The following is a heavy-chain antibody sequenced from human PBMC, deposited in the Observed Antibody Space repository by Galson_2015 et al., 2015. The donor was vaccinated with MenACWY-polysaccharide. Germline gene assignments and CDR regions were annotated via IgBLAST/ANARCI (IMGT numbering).Heavy chain of an antibody. CDR1: HDSISSSY. V-gene: IGHV4-4*07. CDR2: IHATGST. Sequence: SETLSLTCTVSHDSISSSYWSWIRQSADKELEYIGRIHATGSTAYNPSFRSRVAMSVDLPRNKFSLRLVSVTASDTAVYFCARRSLDNWYFDLWGRGTLVIVSS. D-gene: IGHD1-1*01. J-gene: IGHJ2*01. CDR3: ARRSLDNWYFDL.